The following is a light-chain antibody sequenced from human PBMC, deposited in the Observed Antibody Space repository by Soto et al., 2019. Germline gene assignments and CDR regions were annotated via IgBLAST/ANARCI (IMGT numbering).Light chain of an antibody. V-gene: IGLV7-46*01. CDR1: DGPVTSNHY. Sequence: QAVVTQEPSLTVSPGGTVTLTCGSSDGPVTSNHYPYWYQQRPGQVPRTLIYDTTNRQSWAPARFSGSLVGVKAALTLSGAQPEDESDYYCLLAYSGGRVFGGGTKLTVL. CDR3: LLAYSGGRV. CDR2: DTT. J-gene: IGLJ2*01.